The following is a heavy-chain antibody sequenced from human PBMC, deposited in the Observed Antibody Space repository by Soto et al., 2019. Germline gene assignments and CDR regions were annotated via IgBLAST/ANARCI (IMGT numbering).Heavy chain of an antibody. J-gene: IGHJ5*02. D-gene: IGHD4-17*01. CDR2: IYYSGST. Sequence: PSETLSLTCTVSGGTISSGDYYWSWIRQPPGKGLEWIGYIYYSGSTYYNPSLKSRVTISVDTSKNQFSLKLSSVTAADTAVYYCARDLKTTNWFDPWGQGTLVTVSS. V-gene: IGHV4-30-4*01. CDR3: ARDLKTTNWFDP. CDR1: GGTISSGDYY.